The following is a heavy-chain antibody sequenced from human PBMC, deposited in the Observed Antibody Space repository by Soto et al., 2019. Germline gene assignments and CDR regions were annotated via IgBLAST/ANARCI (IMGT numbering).Heavy chain of an antibody. CDR3: XXXXXXXXXVSHFEY. J-gene: IGHJ4*02. D-gene: IGHD3-10*01. V-gene: IGHV3-9*01. CDR1: GFTFESYA. CDR2: ISWNSGSI. Sequence: EVQLVESGGGSVQPGRSLRLSCVASGFTFESYAMHWVRQVPGKGLEWVSGISWNSGSIGYEDSVKGRFTISRDNAQXXXXXXXXXXXXXXXXXXXXXXXXXXXXXVSHFEYWGQGALVTVSS.